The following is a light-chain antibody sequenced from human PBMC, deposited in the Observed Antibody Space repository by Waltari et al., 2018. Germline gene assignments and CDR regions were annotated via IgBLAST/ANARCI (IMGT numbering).Light chain of an antibody. V-gene: IGKV1-39*01. CDR2: ATS. J-gene: IGKJ2*01. CDR1: QNINTY. Sequence: DIQMTQSPSSLSASVGDRVTITCRASQNINTYLNWYQQKVGRAPKLLIYATSSLQRGVPSRFSGSRSGTHVTLTINSLQPEDFATYSCQQSYTTPRTFGQGTNLEIK. CDR3: QQSYTTPRT.